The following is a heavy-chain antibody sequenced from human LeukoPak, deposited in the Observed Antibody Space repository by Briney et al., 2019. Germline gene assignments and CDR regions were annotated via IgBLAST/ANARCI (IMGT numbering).Heavy chain of an antibody. V-gene: IGHV3-30*03. Sequence: GGSLRLSCAAPGFTFSSYWMNWARQAPGKGLEWVAVTSSDLNVKLYADSVKGRFTISRDNSRSTLYLQMNSLRPEDTAIYYCAREGYYGSGSPPSLYFDYWGQGTLVTVSS. D-gene: IGHD3-10*01. CDR1: GFTFSSYW. CDR3: AREGYYGSGSPPSLYFDY. J-gene: IGHJ4*02. CDR2: TSSDLNVK.